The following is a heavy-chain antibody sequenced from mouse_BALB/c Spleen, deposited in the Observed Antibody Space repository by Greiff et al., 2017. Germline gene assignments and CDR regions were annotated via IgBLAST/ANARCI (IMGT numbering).Heavy chain of an antibody. J-gene: IGHJ3*01. CDR1: GYTFTSYW. Sequence: LQQPGSELVRPGASVKLSCKASGYTFTSYWMHWVKQRPGQGLEWIGNIYPGSGSTNYDEKFKSKATLTVDTSSSTAYMQLSSLTSEDSAVYYCTRWRYYDVFAYWGQGTLVTVSA. V-gene: IGHV1S22*01. CDR2: IYPGSGST. CDR3: TRWRYYDVFAY. D-gene: IGHD2-4*01.